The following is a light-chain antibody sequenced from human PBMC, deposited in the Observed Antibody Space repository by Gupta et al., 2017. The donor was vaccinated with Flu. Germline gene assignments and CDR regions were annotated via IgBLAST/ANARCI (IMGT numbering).Light chain of an antibody. Sequence: GQTAKISGRGNDIRSKMVHWDQQKPGRAPVLVVNDDSDRPSGVPERFSGSNSGNTATLTITRVEAGDEADYYCQVWDTSSEHRVFGGGTKLTVL. CDR3: QVWDTSSEHRV. CDR1: DIRSKM. CDR2: DDS. V-gene: IGLV3-21*02. J-gene: IGLJ3*02.